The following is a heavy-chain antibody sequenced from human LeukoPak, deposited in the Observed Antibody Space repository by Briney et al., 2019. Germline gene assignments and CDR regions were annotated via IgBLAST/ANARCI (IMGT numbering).Heavy chain of an antibody. CDR3: ARAAYCYGYGR. V-gene: IGHV4-61*01. CDR2: IYYSGST. D-gene: IGHD5-18*01. CDR1: GGSFSSGSYY. J-gene: IGHJ4*02. Sequence: SETLSLTCTVSGGSFSSGSYYWSWIRQPPGKGLEWIGYIYYSGSTNYNPSLKSRVTIPVDTSKNQFSLKRSSVTAADPGVYYCARAAYCYGYGRWGQGSQVTDSS.